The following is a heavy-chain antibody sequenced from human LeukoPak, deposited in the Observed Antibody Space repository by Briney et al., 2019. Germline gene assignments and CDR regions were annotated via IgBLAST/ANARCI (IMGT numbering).Heavy chain of an antibody. V-gene: IGHV1-46*01. CDR1: GYTFTSYY. CDR2: INPSGGST. CDR3: ATLRGAAAGTPDDAFDI. D-gene: IGHD6-13*01. J-gene: IGHJ3*02. Sequence: ASVKVSCKASGYTFTSYYMHWVRQAPGQGLEWMGIINPSGGSTSYAQKFQGRVTMTRDMSTSTVYMELSSLRSEDTAVYYCATLRGAAAGTPDDAFDIWGQGTMVTVSS.